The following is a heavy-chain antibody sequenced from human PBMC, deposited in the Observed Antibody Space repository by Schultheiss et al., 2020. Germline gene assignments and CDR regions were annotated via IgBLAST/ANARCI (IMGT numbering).Heavy chain of an antibody. CDR2: ISAYNGNT. D-gene: IGHD4-17*01. J-gene: IGHJ6*02. CDR1: GYTFTSYG. CDR3: ARDFGGDYVPYYYGMDV. Sequence: ASVKVSCKASGYTFTSYGISWVRQAPGQGLEWMGWISAYNGNTNYAQKLQGRVTITADESTSTAYMELSSLRSEDTAVYYCARDFGGDYVPYYYGMDVWGQGTTVNVYS. V-gene: IGHV1-18*01.